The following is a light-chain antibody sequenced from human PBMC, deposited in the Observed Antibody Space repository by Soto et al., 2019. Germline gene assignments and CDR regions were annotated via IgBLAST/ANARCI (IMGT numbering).Light chain of an antibody. Sequence: DIVMTQSPDSLAVSLGERATFNCKSSQSILDRSKNKYYLALYQQKSGQPPKLLIYWSSLRESGVPDRFTGSGSGTDFTLTSSSLQAEDVAVYYCQQYFTSPWTFGQGTKVEI. V-gene: IGKV4-1*01. CDR3: QQYFTSPWT. CDR1: QSILDRSKNKYY. J-gene: IGKJ1*01. CDR2: WSS.